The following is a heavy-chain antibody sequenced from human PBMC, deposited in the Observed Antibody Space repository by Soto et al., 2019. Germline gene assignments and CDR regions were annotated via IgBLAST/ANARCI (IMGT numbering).Heavy chain of an antibody. J-gene: IGHJ4*02. Sequence: EVQLVESGGGLVQPGGSLRLSCAASGLTFSSYSMNWVRQAPGKGLEWVSYISSSSSTIYYADSVKGRFTISRDNAKNSRYLQMNSLRDEDTAVYYCARSPYYYDSSGYYLDWGQGTLVTVSS. D-gene: IGHD3-22*01. CDR1: GLTFSSYS. CDR2: ISSSSSTI. V-gene: IGHV3-48*02. CDR3: ARSPYYYDSSGYYLD.